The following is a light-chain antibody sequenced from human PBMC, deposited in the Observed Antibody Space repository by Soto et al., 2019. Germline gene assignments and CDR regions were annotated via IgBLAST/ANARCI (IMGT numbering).Light chain of an antibody. CDR2: DVS. V-gene: IGLV2-14*01. CDR1: SSDVGGYNY. Sequence: QSVLTQPASVSGSPGQSITISCTGTSSDVGGYNYVFWYQQHPGKAPKLMIYDVSNRPSGVSNRFSGSKSGNTASLTISGLQAEDEADYYCRSYTSSSTVVFGGGTQLTVL. CDR3: RSYTSSSTVV. J-gene: IGLJ2*01.